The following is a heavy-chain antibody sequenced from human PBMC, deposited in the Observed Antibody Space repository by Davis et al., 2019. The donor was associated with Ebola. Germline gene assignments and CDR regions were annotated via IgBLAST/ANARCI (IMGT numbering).Heavy chain of an antibody. J-gene: IGHJ3*02. CDR3: ARRRITMILSEDDAFDI. CDR1: GGSVGSDY. Sequence: SETLSLTCSVSGGSVGSDYWSWIRQPPGKGLEWIGYIYYSGSTNYNPSLKSRVTISVDTSKNQFSLKLSSVTAADAAVYYCARRRITMILSEDDAFDIWGQGTMVTVSS. D-gene: IGHD3-22*01. CDR2: IYYSGST. V-gene: IGHV4-59*08.